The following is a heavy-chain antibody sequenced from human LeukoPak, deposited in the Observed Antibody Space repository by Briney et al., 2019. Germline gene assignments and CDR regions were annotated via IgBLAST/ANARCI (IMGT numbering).Heavy chain of an antibody. CDR1: GGSISSYY. D-gene: IGHD3-10*01. Sequence: SETLSLTCTVSGGSISSYYCSWIRQPPGKGLEWIGYIYYSGSTNYNPSLKSRVTISVDTSKNQFSLKLSSVTAADTAVYYCARETPYYYGSGSYIPNYYYYMDVWGKGTTVTVSS. CDR3: ARETPYYYGSGSYIPNYYYYMDV. V-gene: IGHV4-59*01. J-gene: IGHJ6*03. CDR2: IYYSGST.